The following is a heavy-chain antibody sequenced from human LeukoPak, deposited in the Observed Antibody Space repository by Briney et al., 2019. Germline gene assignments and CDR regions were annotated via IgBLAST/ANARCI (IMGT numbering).Heavy chain of an antibody. CDR3: AKEYGYTYGEFDY. V-gene: IGHV3-23*01. D-gene: IGHD5-18*01. CDR2: ISGSGVST. CDR1: GFTFRTSG. J-gene: IGHJ4*02. Sequence: PGGSLRLSCAASGFTFRTSGMSWVRQAPGKGLEWVSAISGSGVSTYYADSVKGRFTISRDNSKNTLYLQMSSLRAEDTAVYYCAKEYGYTYGEFDYWGQGTLVTVSS.